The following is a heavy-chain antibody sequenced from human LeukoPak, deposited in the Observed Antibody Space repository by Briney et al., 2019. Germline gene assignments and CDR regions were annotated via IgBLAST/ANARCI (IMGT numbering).Heavy chain of an antibody. CDR1: GYTFTGYY. V-gene: IGHV1-2*06. CDR2: INPNSGGT. J-gene: IGHJ4*02. Sequence: ASVKVSCKASGYTFTGYYTHWVRQAPGQGLEWMGRINPNSGGTNYAQKFQGRVTMTRDTSISTAYMELSRLRSDDTAVYYCARDSCGGDCYSAEFDYWGQGTLVTVSS. CDR3: ARDSCGGDCYSAEFDY. D-gene: IGHD2-21*02.